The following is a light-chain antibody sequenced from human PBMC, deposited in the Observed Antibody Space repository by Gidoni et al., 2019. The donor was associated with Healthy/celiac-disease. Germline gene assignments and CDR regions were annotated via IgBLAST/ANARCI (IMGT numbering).Light chain of an antibody. J-gene: IGLJ2*01. V-gene: IGLV1-40*01. CDR1: STNIGAGYD. Sequence: RSTNIGAGYDVHWYQQLPGTAPKLLIYGNSNRPSGVPHRFSASKSGTSAALAITGLQAEDEADYYCQSYDSSLSALVFGGGTKLTVL. CDR3: QSYDSSLSALV. CDR2: GNS.